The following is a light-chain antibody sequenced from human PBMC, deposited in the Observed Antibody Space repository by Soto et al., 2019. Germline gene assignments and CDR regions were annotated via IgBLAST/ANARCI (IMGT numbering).Light chain of an antibody. CDR3: QSYGSSHWV. J-gene: IGLJ3*02. V-gene: IGLV1-40*01. CDR2: GNS. Sequence: QSVLTQPASVSGAPGQWVTISCTGRSSNIGAGYDVHWYQQLPGTAPKLLIYGNSNRPSGVPDRFSGSKSGTSASLAITGLQAEDEADYYCQSYGSSHWVFGGGTQLTVL. CDR1: SSNIGAGYD.